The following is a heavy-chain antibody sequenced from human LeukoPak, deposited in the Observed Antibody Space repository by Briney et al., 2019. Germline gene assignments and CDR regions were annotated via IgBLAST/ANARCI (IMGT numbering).Heavy chain of an antibody. V-gene: IGHV3-23*01. CDR2: ISGSGGST. CDR3: AKDSGYYYDSSYFFDY. Sequence: GGSLRLSCAASGFTFSSYAMSWVRQAPGKGLEWVSTISGSGGSTYYADSVKGRFTISRDNSKNTLYLQMNSLRAEDTAVYYCAKDSGYYYDSSYFFDYWGQGTLVTVSS. CDR1: GFTFSSYA. J-gene: IGHJ4*02. D-gene: IGHD3-22*01.